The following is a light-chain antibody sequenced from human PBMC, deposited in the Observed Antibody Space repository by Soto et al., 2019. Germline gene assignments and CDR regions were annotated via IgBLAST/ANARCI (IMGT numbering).Light chain of an antibody. V-gene: IGKV4-1*01. Sequence: DIVLTQSPDSLSVSLGERATIDCKSSRSLLYSSNHKNYLAWYQHKPGQPPRLXINWASARESGVPDRFSGAGSGTDFTLTISSLQAEDVAVYFCQQYYGTPLTFGGGTKVDIK. CDR1: RSLLYSSNHKNY. CDR2: WAS. J-gene: IGKJ4*01. CDR3: QQYYGTPLT.